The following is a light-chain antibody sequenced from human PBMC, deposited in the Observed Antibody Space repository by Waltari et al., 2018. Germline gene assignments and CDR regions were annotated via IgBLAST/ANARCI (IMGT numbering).Light chain of an antibody. J-gene: IGLJ3*02. CDR1: SGYSDYR. CDR3: GADHGTGGDFGFV. Sequence: QPVLTQSPSASASLGASVPLTCTLSSGYSDYRVDWFQQRPGQGPRFVMRGGGGGPAGVKGDGIHDLFSFAGSGLSRHLIIKNVQEEDESDYYCGADHGTGGDFGFVFGDGTRLTVL. V-gene: IGLV9-49*01. CDR2: GGGGGPAG.